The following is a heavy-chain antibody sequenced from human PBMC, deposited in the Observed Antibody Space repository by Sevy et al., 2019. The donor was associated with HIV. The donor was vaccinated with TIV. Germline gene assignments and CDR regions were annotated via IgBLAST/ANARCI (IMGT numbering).Heavy chain of an antibody. CDR2: IYAGGST. D-gene: IGHD5-12*01. CDR1: GFTVSSNY. CDR3: AREIDGYTDY. V-gene: IGHV3-66*01. J-gene: IGHJ4*02. Sequence: GSLRLSCAASGFTVSSNYMSWVRQAPGKGLEWVSVIYAGGSTYYADSVKGRFSISRDNPKNTVYLQMNSLRAEDTALYYCAREIDGYTDYWGQGTLVTVSS.